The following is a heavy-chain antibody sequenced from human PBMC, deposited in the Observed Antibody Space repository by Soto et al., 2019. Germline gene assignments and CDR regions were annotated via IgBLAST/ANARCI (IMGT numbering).Heavy chain of an antibody. CDR3: AAPYGSGSYYNGFDY. D-gene: IGHD3-10*01. CDR1: GYTFTSHY. J-gene: IGHJ4*02. Sequence: SVKVSCKASGYTFTSHYIHWVRQAPGQGLEWMGGIIPIFGTANYAQKFQGRVTITADESTSTAYMELSSLRSEDTAVYYCAAPYGSGSYYNGFDYWGQGTLVTVSS. CDR2: IIPIFGTA. V-gene: IGHV1-69*13.